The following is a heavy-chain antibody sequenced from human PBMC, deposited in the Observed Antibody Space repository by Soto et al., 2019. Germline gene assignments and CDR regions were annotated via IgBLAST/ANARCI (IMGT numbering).Heavy chain of an antibody. CDR1: GYDFSDYS. V-gene: IGHV1-18*01. CDR3: ARGKRSYVSYGEY. Sequence: QVQLVQSGAEVKKPGASVKVACKTSGYDFSDYSINWVRQAPGQGLEWMGLITIYNDYPRYADNSQDRVTITAASSTNTVYMELRTLRSEDTAVYYCARGKRSYVSYGEYWGQGTLVTVSS. J-gene: IGHJ4*02. CDR2: ITIYNDYP. D-gene: IGHD1-26*01.